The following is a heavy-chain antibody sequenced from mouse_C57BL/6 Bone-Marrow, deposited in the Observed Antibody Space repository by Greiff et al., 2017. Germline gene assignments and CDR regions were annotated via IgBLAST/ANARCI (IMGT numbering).Heavy chain of an antibody. V-gene: IGHV5-2*01. CDR3: ARGGNDGGGYYFDY. CDR2: INSDGGST. Sequence: EVNVVESGGGLVQPGESLKLSCESNEYEFPSHDMSWVRKTPEKRLELVAAINSDGGSTYYPDTMERRFIISRDNTKKTLYLQMSSLRSEDTALYYCARGGNDGGGYYFDYWGQGTTLTVSS. D-gene: IGHD2-3*01. CDR1: EYEFPSHD. J-gene: IGHJ2*01.